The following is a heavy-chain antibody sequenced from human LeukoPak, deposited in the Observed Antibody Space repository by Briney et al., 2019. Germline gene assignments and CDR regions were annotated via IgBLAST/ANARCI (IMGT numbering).Heavy chain of an antibody. J-gene: IGHJ4*02. CDR1: GFTFSSYS. Sequence: GGSLRLSCAASGFTFSSYSMNWVRQAPGKGLEWVSSISSSSSYIYYADSVKGRFTISRDNSKNTLYLQMNSLRAEDTAVYYCAKSSAWYPYFDYWGQGTLVTVSS. CDR3: AKSSAWYPYFDY. V-gene: IGHV3-21*04. D-gene: IGHD6-19*01. CDR2: ISSSSSYI.